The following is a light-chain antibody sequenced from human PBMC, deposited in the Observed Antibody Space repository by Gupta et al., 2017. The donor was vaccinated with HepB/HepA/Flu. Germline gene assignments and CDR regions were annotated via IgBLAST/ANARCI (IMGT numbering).Light chain of an antibody. Sequence: SALTQPASVSGSPGPSITISCTGTSSDVGGYNYVSWYQQHPGKAPKLMIYDVSNRPAGVANRFSGSKSGNTASLTISGRKEEDEADYYCSAYTSSNNLVFGGGTKLTVL. CDR3: SAYTSSNNLV. CDR1: SSDVGGYNY. CDR2: DVS. V-gene: IGLV2-14*03. J-gene: IGLJ2*01.